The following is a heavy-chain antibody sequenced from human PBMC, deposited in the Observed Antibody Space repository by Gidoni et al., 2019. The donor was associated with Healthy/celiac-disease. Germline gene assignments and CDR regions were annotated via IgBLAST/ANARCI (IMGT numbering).Heavy chain of an antibody. Sequence: QVQLVEYGESVVQHGRYLRLSCAASGFTFRRYGMHCVRQAPGKGLELVAVISYDGSNKYYADSVKGRFTISRDNSNNTLYLQMNSLRAEDPAVYYCAQDRKDCSSTSCYPSFFDYWGQGTLVTVSS. CDR3: AQDRKDCSSTSCYPSFFDY. CDR1: GFTFRRYG. D-gene: IGHD2-2*01. CDR2: ISYDGSNK. V-gene: IGHV3-30*18. J-gene: IGHJ4*02.